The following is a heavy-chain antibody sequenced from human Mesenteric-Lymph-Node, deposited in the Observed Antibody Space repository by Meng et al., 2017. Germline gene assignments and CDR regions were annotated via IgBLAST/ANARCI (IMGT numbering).Heavy chain of an antibody. CDR1: GFTFSLYW. CDR2: IAQDASAT. V-gene: IGHV3-7*01. Sequence: GESLKISCAASGFTFSLYWMSWVRQAPGKGLQWVANIAQDASATFYADSVMGRFTISRDNAKNLVYLHMSSLRAEDTAVYFCARVSGGYDVGDYWGQGTLVTVSS. J-gene: IGHJ4*02. CDR3: ARVSGGYDVGDY. D-gene: IGHD5-12*01.